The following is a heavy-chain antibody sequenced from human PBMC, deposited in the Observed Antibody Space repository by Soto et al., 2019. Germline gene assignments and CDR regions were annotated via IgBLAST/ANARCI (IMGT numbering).Heavy chain of an antibody. CDR2: INPSGGST. D-gene: IGHD5-18*01. J-gene: IGHJ4*02. CDR1: GYSFTSYY. CDR3: AGVEMATVIQI. V-gene: IGHV1-46*01. Sequence: QVQLVQSGAEVKKPGASVKVSCKASGYSFTSYYMHWVRQAPGQGLEWMGIINPSGGSTSYAQKFQGRVTMTSDTSTSTVYMELSSLRSEDTAVYYCAGVEMATVIQIWGQGTLVTVSS.